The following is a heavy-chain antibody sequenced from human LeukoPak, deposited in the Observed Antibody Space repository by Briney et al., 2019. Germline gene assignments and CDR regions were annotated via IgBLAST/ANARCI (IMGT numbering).Heavy chain of an antibody. J-gene: IGHJ4*02. CDR1: GFTFSSYA. CDR2: ISGSAYST. CDR3: AKEVGYSGYDYPDY. D-gene: IGHD5-12*01. V-gene: IGHV3-23*01. Sequence: GGSLRLSCAAYGFTFSSYAMSWVRQAPGKGLEWVSGISGSAYSTYYADSVQGRFTISRDNSKSTLYLQMNSLRAEDTAVYYCAKEVGYSGYDYPDYWGQGTLVTVSS.